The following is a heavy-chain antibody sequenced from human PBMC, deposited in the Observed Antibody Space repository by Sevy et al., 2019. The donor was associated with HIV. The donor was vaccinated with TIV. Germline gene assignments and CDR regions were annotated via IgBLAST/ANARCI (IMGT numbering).Heavy chain of an antibody. Sequence: SETLSLTCTVSGGSISSYYWSWIRQPAGKGLEWIGRIYTSGSTNYNPSLKSRVTMSVDTSKNQFSLMLSSVTAADTAVYYCARDRYYDFWSGYYGAAGMDVWGQGTTVTVSS. V-gene: IGHV4-4*07. CDR1: GGSISSYY. J-gene: IGHJ6*02. CDR3: ARDRYYDFWSGYYGAAGMDV. CDR2: IYTSGST. D-gene: IGHD3-3*01.